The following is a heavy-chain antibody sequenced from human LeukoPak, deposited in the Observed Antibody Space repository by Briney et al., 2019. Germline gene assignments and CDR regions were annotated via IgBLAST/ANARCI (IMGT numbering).Heavy chain of an antibody. J-gene: IGHJ4*02. CDR2: IYSSGIT. CDR1: GGSISSYY. V-gene: IGHV4-4*09. CDR3: ARGMSTVTPFDY. Sequence: PSETLSLTCTVSGGSISSYYWSWIRQPPGRGLECIGYIYSSGITDYNPSLKSRVTMSVDMSKNQFSLKLSSMTAADTAIYFCARGMSTVTPFDYWGQGILVTVSS. D-gene: IGHD4-11*01.